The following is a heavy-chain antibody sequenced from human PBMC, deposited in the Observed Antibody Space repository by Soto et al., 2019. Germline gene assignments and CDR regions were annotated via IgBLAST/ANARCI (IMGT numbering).Heavy chain of an antibody. V-gene: IGHV3-21*01. CDR3: AIDFGIAAAFWFEP. CDR1: GFTFSSYS. D-gene: IGHD6-13*01. CDR2: FSSSTSYI. Sequence: GGSLRLSCAASGFTFSSYSMNCVRQAPGEGLDWVSSFSSSTSYIYYADSVKGRFTISRDNAKHSLYLQMNSLRAEDTAVYYCAIDFGIAAAFWFEPWSQGTVVAVSS. J-gene: IGHJ5*02.